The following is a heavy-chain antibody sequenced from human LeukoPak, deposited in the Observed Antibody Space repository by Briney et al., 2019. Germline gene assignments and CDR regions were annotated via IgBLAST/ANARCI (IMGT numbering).Heavy chain of an antibody. Sequence: GGSLRLSCAASGFTFSSYGMHWVRQAPGKGLEWVAVIWYDGSNKYYADSVKGRFTISRDNSKNTLYLQMNSLRAEDTAVYYCAKGNLPWSGESILDYWGQGTLVTASS. CDR3: AKGNLPWSGESILDY. D-gene: IGHD3-10*01. CDR2: IWYDGSNK. CDR1: GFTFSSYG. J-gene: IGHJ4*02. V-gene: IGHV3-33*06.